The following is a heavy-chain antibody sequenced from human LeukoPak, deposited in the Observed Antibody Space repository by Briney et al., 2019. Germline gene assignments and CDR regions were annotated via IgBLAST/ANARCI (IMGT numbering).Heavy chain of an antibody. CDR1: GGTFSSYA. Sequence: SVKVSCKASGGTFSSYAISWVRQAPGQGLEWMGGIIPIFGTANYAQKFQGRVTITADESTSTAYMELSSLRSEDTAVYYCARTYGGNSDWFDPWGQGTLVTVSS. V-gene: IGHV1-69*13. CDR2: IIPIFGTA. J-gene: IGHJ5*02. CDR3: ARTYGGNSDWFDP. D-gene: IGHD4-23*01.